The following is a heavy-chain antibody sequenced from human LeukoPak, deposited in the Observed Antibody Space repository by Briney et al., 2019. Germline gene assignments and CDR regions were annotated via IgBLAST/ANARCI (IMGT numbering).Heavy chain of an antibody. CDR1: GGSISSSSYY. J-gene: IGHJ4*02. Sequence: PSETLSLTCTVSGGSISSSSYYWSWIRQPPGKGLEWIGYIYYSGSTNYNPSLKSRVTISVDTSKNQFSLKLSSVTAADTAVYYCARDGDYGDYVGFDYWGQGTLVTVSS. V-gene: IGHV4-61*01. D-gene: IGHD4-17*01. CDR3: ARDGDYGDYVGFDY. CDR2: IYYSGST.